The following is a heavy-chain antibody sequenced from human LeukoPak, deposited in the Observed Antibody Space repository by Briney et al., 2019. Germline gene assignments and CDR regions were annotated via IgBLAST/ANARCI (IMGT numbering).Heavy chain of an antibody. CDR3: ARRSMVRGVIFDY. CDR1: GGSISSYY. CDR2: IYYSGST. D-gene: IGHD3-10*01. V-gene: IGHV4-59*01. Sequence: SETLSLTCTVSGGSISSYYWSWIRQPPGKGLEWIGYIYYSGSTNYNPSLKSRVTISVDMSKNQFSLKLSSVTAADTAVYYCARRSMVRGVIFDYWGQGTLVTVSS. J-gene: IGHJ4*02.